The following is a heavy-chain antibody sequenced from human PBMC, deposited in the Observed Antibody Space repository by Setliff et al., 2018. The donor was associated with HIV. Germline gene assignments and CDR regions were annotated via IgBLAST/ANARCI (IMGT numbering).Heavy chain of an antibody. V-gene: IGHV4-38-2*01. CDR3: ARSYCGADCSLVADTNWFDP. Sequence: PSETLSLTCAVSGYSISSGYYWGWIRQPPGKGLEWIGSIYHSGSTYYNPSLKSRLTISLDTSKNQLSLKLSSVTAADSAMYYCARSYCGADCSLVADTNWFDPWGQGTLVTV. J-gene: IGHJ5*02. CDR2: IYHSGST. D-gene: IGHD2-21*01. CDR1: GYSISSGYY.